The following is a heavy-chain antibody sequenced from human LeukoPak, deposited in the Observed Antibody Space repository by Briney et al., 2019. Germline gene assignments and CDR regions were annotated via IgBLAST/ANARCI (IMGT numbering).Heavy chain of an antibody. CDR2: INPSGGST. CDR1: GYTFSFYY. CDR3: AREGKCSGVSCYSFEY. J-gene: IGHJ4*02. D-gene: IGHD2-15*01. Sequence: GASVKVSCKASGYTFSFYYIHWVRQAPGQGLEWMGIINPSGGSTTYAQKFQGRVTMTRDMSSSTVYMELSSLRSEDTAVYFCAREGKCSGVSCYSFEYWGQGRLVTVSS. V-gene: IGHV1-46*01.